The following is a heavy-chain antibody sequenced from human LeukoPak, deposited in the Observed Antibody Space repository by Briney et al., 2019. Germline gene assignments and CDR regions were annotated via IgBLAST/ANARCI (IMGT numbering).Heavy chain of an antibody. Sequence: SETLSLTCIVSGDSISSNSYYWGWIRQPPGKGLEWIGSMYYSGSTYYNPSLKSRVTILIDTSKNKFSLQLSSVAAADTAVYYCARKRIGAFDIWGQGTMVTVPS. D-gene: IGHD2-15*01. CDR2: MYYSGST. CDR1: GDSISSNSYY. J-gene: IGHJ3*02. CDR3: ARKRIGAFDI. V-gene: IGHV4-39*07.